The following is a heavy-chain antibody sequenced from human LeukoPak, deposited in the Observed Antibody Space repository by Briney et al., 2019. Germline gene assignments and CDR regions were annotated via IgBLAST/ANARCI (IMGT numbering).Heavy chain of an antibody. D-gene: IGHD3-3*01. Sequence: GGSLRLSCAASGFTLSSYEMNWVRQAPGKGLEWGSYISSSGSTIYYADSVKGRFTISRYNAKNSLYLQMNSLRAEDTAVYYCASGVTIFGVVRFDYWGRGTPVTVSS. CDR3: ASGVTIFGVVRFDY. J-gene: IGHJ4*02. V-gene: IGHV3-48*03. CDR1: GFTLSSYE. CDR2: ISSSGSTI.